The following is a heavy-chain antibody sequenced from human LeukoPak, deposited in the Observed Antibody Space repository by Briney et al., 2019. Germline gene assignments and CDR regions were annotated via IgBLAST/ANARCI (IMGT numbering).Heavy chain of an antibody. CDR3: ARGGIDIVSVPVSNWFDP. D-gene: IGHD2/OR15-2a*01. V-gene: IGHV1-18*01. CDR2: SSPYNGKT. J-gene: IGHJ5*02. Sequence: ASVKVSCKASGYTFFNYGITWVRQAPGQGLEWMGWSSPYNGKTNYAQKLQGRVTMTTDTSTNTAYMELRSLRSDDTAVYYCARGGIDIVSVPVSNWFDPWGQGTLVTVSS. CDR1: GYTFFNYG.